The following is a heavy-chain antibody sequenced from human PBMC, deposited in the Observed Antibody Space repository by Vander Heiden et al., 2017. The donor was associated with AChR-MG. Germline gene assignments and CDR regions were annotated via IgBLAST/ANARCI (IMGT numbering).Heavy chain of an antibody. CDR3: AHSQTTYGMDV. J-gene: IGHJ6*02. D-gene: IGHD4-17*01. Sequence: ITLKESGPTLVNPTQTLALTCTFSGFSLRTSAVGVGWLRQPAGKALEWLALINWDDDKRYSPSLKSRLTITKDTSKNQVVLTMTNMDPVDTATYYCAHSQTTYGMDVWGQGTTVTVSS. CDR2: INWDDDK. V-gene: IGHV2-5*02. CDR1: GFSLRTSAVG.